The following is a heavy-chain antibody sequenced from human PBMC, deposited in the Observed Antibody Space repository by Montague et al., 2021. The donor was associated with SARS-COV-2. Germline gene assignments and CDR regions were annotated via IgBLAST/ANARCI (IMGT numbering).Heavy chain of an antibody. D-gene: IGHD3-22*01. CDR3: ARVRDSSGHDY. Sequence: SETLSLTCTVSGGSISSYYWSWIRQPPGKGLEWIGYLYYSGSTNYNPSLKSRVTISVDTSKNQFSLRLNSVTAADTAVYYCARVRDSSGHDYWGQGTLVTVSS. CDR2: LYYSGST. CDR1: GGSISSYY. J-gene: IGHJ4*02. V-gene: IGHV4-59*08.